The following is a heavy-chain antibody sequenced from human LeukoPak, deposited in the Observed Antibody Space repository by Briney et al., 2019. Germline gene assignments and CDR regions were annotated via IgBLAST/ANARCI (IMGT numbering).Heavy chain of an antibody. CDR3: ARSITTVTTRVFGL. CDR2: ISWSGGGI. J-gene: IGHJ2*01. Sequence: PGGSLRPSCAASGFTFGDYGMIWVRQAPGKGLEWVSYISWSGGGIAYADSMKGRFTVSRDNVKNSLFLQMDSLRAEDTALYYCARSITTVTTRVFGLWGRGTLVTVSS. V-gene: IGHV3-20*04. CDR1: GFTFGDYG. D-gene: IGHD4-17*01.